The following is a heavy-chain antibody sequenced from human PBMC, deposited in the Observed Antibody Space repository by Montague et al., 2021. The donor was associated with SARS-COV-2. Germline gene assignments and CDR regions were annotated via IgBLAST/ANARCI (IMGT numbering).Heavy chain of an antibody. CDR2: IYYSGST. J-gene: IGHJ3*02. Sequence: SETLSLTCTVSGGSISSSNYYWGWIRQPPGKGLEWIGSIYYSGSTYYTPSLKSRVTISVDTSKNQFSLRLSSVTAADTAVYYCARHSGRDMIFGVVIIFDAFDIWGQGTMVTVSS. CDR1: GGSISSSNYY. D-gene: IGHD3/OR15-3a*01. CDR3: ARHSGRDMIFGVVIIFDAFDI. V-gene: IGHV4-39*01.